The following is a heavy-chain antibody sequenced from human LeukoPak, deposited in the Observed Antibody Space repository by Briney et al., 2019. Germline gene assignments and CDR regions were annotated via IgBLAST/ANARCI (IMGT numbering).Heavy chain of an antibody. J-gene: IGHJ2*01. CDR3: ARGKSATAPDSNWYLDL. V-gene: IGHV1-2*02. D-gene: IGHD6-13*01. CDR1: GYTFTGYY. CDR2: INPNSGGT. Sequence: PGASVKVSCKASGYTFTGYYMHWVRRAPGQGLEWMGWINPNSGGTNYAQKFQGRVTMTRDTSISTAYMELSRLRSDDTAVYYCARGKSATAPDSNWYLDLWGRGTLVTVSS.